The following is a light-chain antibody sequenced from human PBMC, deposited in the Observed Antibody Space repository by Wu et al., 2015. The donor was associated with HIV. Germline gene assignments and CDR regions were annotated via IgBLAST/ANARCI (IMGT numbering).Light chain of an antibody. J-gene: IGKJ1*01. CDR2: DAS. CDR3: QQYNNWPRT. V-gene: IGKV3-15*01. CDR1: QSVSSN. Sequence: EIVLTQSPATLSVSPGERVTLSCRASQSVSSNLAWYQHKPGQAPRLLIHDASTRATGVPARFSGSGSGTEFTLTISSMQSEDFAVYYCQQYNNWPRTFGHGTKVGIK.